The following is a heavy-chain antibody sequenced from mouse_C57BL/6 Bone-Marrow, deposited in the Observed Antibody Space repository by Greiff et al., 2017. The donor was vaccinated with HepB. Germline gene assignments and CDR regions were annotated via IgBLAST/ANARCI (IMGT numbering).Heavy chain of an antibody. CDR2: IHPNSGST. CDR1: GYTFTSYW. Sequence: QVQLQQSGAELVKPGASVKLSCKASGYTFTSYWMHWVKQRPGQGLEWIGMIHPNSGSTNYNEKFKSKATLTVEKSSSTAYMQLSSLTSEDSAVYYCARFSYYYGSSFYYFDYWGQGTTRTVSS. D-gene: IGHD1-1*01. J-gene: IGHJ2*01. CDR3: ARFSYYYGSSFYYFDY. V-gene: IGHV1-64*01.